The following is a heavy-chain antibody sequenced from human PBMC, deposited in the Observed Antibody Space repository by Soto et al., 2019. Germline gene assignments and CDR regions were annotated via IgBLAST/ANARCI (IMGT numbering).Heavy chain of an antibody. J-gene: IGHJ5*02. CDR1: GGSISSYY. Sequence: SDTLSLTCTVSGGSISSYYWSWIRQPPGKGLEWIGYIYYSGSTNYNPSLKSRVTISVDTSKNQFSLKLSSVTAADTAVYYCARHIRVVPAATRECPFDPWGQGTLVTVSS. CDR2: IYYSGST. D-gene: IGHD2-2*01. CDR3: ARHIRVVPAATRECPFDP. V-gene: IGHV4-59*08.